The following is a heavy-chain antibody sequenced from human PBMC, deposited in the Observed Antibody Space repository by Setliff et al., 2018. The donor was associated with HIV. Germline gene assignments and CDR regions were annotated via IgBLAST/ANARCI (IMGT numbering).Heavy chain of an antibody. D-gene: IGHD2-15*01. V-gene: IGHV4-4*02. Sequence: SETLSLTCAVSGGSISSSNWWSWVRQPPGKGLEWIGEIYHSGSTNYNPSLKSRVTMSVDTSKNQFSLNLTSVTAADTAVYYCARGGASSKYLDPWGQGTLVTVSS. CDR1: GGSISSSNW. J-gene: IGHJ5*02. CDR2: IYHSGST. CDR3: ARGGASSKYLDP.